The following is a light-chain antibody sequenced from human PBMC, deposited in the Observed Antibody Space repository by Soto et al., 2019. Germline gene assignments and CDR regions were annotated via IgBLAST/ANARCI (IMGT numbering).Light chain of an antibody. V-gene: IGKV1-39*01. J-gene: IGKJ4*01. Sequence: DIQMTQSPSSLSASVGDRVIITCRASQSISSYLNWYQQKPGKAPKLMIFAASTLQSWVPSKFSGSGSGTDFTLNISGLQPEEFATYYCQQSYSTPTTFGGGTTVEIK. CDR2: AAS. CDR1: QSISSY. CDR3: QQSYSTPTT.